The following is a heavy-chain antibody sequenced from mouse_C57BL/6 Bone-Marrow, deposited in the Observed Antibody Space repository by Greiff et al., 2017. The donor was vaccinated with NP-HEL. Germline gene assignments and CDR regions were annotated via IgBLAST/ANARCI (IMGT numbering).Heavy chain of an antibody. CDR1: GYSFTDYN. V-gene: IGHV1-39*01. CDR2: INPNYGTT. CDR3: AMNYGSKGFAY. J-gene: IGHJ3*01. Sequence: EVHLVESGPELVKPGASVKISCKASGYSFTDYNMNWVKQSNGKSLEWIGVINPNYGTTSYNQKFKGKATLTVDQSSSTAYMQLNSLTSEDSAVYYCAMNYGSKGFAYWGQGTLVTVSA. D-gene: IGHD1-1*01.